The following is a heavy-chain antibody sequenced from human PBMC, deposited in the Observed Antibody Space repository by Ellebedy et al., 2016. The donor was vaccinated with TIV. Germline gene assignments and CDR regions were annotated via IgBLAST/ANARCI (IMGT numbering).Heavy chain of an antibody. CDR2: INHSGST. Sequence: SETLSLTXAVYGGSFSGYYWSWIRQPPGKGLEWIGEINHSGSTNYNPSLKSRVTISVDTSKNQFSLKLSSVTAADTAVYYCARGTRYLHLFQHWGQGTLVTVSS. CDR3: ARGTRYLHLFQH. CDR1: GGSFSGYY. D-gene: IGHD3-9*01. V-gene: IGHV4-34*01. J-gene: IGHJ1*01.